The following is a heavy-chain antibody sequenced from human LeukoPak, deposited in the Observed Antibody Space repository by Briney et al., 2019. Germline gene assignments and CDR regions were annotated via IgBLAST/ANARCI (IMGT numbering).Heavy chain of an antibody. D-gene: IGHD3-22*01. CDR3: ARDAGPDDSSDYYCSD. V-gene: IGHV3-30*04. J-gene: IGHJ4*02. CDR1: GFTFSSYA. Sequence: GGSLRLSCAASGFTFSSYAMHWVRQAPGKGLEWVAVISYDGSNKYYADSVKGRFTISRDNSKNTLYLQMNSLRAEDTAVYYCARDAGPDDSSDYYCSDWGQGTLVTVSS. CDR2: ISYDGSNK.